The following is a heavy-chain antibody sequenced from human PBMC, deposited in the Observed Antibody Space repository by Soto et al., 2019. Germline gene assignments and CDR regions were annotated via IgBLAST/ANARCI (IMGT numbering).Heavy chain of an antibody. CDR1: GFTFSDYY. CDR3: ARVRGLLRSHDAFDI. D-gene: IGHD4-17*01. CDR2: ISSSSTYT. J-gene: IGHJ3*02. V-gene: IGHV3-11*06. Sequence: QVQLVESGGDLVKPGGSLRLSCAASGFTFSDYYIKWIRQAPGKGLEWVSYISSSSTYTNYADSVKGRFTISRDNAKNSLFLQMNSLRAEDTAVYYCARVRGLLRSHDAFDIWGQGTMVTVSS.